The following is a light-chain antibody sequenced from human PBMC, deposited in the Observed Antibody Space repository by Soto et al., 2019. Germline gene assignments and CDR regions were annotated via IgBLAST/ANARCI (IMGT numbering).Light chain of an antibody. J-gene: IGLJ1*01. V-gene: IGLV2-14*01. CDR1: SSDVGGYNY. Sequence: QSVLTQPASVSGSPGQSITISCTGTSSDVGGYNYVSWYQQHPGKAPKLMIYDVSNRPSGVSNRFSGSKSGNTASLTISGLQAEDEADYYCRPYTRSRPPYVFGTGSKVPDL. CDR2: DVS. CDR3: RPYTRSRPPYV.